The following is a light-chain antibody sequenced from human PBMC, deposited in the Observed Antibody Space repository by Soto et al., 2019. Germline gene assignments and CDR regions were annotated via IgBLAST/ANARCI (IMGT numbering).Light chain of an antibody. CDR2: GAS. J-gene: IGKJ2*01. CDR3: KQYDDSPYT. V-gene: IGKV3-20*01. Sequence: EIVLTQSPGTLSLSPGERATLSCRASQSVSSSYLAWYQQKPGQAPRLLLYGASSSATGIPDRFSGSGSGTDFTLTISRLEPEDFAVYYCKQYDDSPYTFGQGTKLEIK. CDR1: QSVSSSY.